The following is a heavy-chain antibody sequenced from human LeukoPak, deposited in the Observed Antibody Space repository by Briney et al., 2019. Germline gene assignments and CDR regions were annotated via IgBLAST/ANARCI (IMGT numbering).Heavy chain of an antibody. Sequence: GGSLRLSCTASGFTFGDYAMSWVRQAPGKGLEWVGFIRSKAYGGTTEYAASVKGRFTISRDDSKSIAYLQMNSLKTEDTAVYYCTPESYDFWSGYAGGVLWGSFDPWGQGTLVTVSS. V-gene: IGHV3-49*04. CDR2: IRSKAYGGTT. CDR1: GFTFGDYA. J-gene: IGHJ5*02. D-gene: IGHD3-3*01. CDR3: TPESYDFWSGYAGGVLWGSFDP.